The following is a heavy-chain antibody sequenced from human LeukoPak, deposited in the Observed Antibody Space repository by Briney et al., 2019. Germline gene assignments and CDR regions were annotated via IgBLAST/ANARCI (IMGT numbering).Heavy chain of an antibody. D-gene: IGHD6-6*01. CDR3: ARGRERGSSSSFTDY. CDR1: GYTFTSYD. CDR2: MNPNSGNT. V-gene: IGHV1-8*03. J-gene: IGHJ4*02. Sequence: ASVKVSCKASGYTFTSYDINWVRQASGQGLEWMGWMNPNSGNTGYAQKFQGRVTITRNTSISITYMELSSLRFEDTAVYYCARGRERGSSSSFTDYWGQGTLVIVSS.